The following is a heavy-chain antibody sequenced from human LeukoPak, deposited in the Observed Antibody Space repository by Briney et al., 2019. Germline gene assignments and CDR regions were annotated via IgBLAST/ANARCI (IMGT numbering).Heavy chain of an antibody. Sequence: GGSLRLSCAASGFTFSNYAMNWVRQAPGKGLEWVSSISGGGGTTYYADSVKGRFAISRDNSKDTLYLQMNSLRAEDTAVYYCAKDHNSGWYRLGDYWGQGTLVTVSS. CDR2: ISGGGGTT. J-gene: IGHJ4*02. CDR1: GFTFSNYA. V-gene: IGHV3-23*01. D-gene: IGHD6-19*01. CDR3: AKDHNSGWYRLGDY.